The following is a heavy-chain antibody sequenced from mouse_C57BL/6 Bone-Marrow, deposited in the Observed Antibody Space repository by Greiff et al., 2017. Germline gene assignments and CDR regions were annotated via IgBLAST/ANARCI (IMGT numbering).Heavy chain of an antibody. CDR2: IFSGRGST. J-gene: IGHJ3*01. V-gene: IGHV1-75*01. D-gene: IGHD1-1*01. Sequence: VQLQESGPELVKPGASVKISCKASGYTFTDYYINWVKQRPGQGLEWIGWIFSGRGSTSYNEKFKGKATLTVDKSSSTAYMLLSSLTSEDSAVYFCARRDYGSSLFAYWGQGTLVTVSA. CDR1: GYTFTDYY. CDR3: ARRDYGSSLFAY.